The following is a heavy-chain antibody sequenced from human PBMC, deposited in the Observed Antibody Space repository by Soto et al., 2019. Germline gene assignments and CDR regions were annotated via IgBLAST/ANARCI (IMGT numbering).Heavy chain of an antibody. D-gene: IGHD6-19*01. CDR2: IWYDGSNK. Sequence: GGSLILSCAASGFTFSSYGMHWVRQAPGKGLEWVAVIWYDGSNKYYADSVKGRFTISRDNSKNTLYLQMNSLRAEDTAVYYCARSSVAGTEPDYYYYYGMDVWGQGTTVTVSS. V-gene: IGHV3-33*01. CDR1: GFTFSSYG. CDR3: ARSSVAGTEPDYYYYYGMDV. J-gene: IGHJ6*02.